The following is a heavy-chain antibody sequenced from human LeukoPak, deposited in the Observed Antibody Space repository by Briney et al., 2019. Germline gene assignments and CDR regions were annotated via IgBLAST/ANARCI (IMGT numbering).Heavy chain of an antibody. D-gene: IGHD2-2*01. CDR3: ARCFYCSSTSCYRCFDY. CDR2: INPNSGGT. Sequence: ASVKVSCKASGGTFSSYAISWVRQAPGQGLEWMGWINPNSGGTNYAQKFQGRVTMTRDTSISTAYMELSRLRSDDTAVYYCARCFYCSSTSCYRCFDYWGQGTLVTVSS. CDR1: GGTFSSYA. V-gene: IGHV1-2*02. J-gene: IGHJ4*02.